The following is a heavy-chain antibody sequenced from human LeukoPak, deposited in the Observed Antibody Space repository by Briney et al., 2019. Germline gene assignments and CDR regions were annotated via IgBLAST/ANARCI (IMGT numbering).Heavy chain of an antibody. Sequence: GGSLRLSCAASGFTFSSYGMHWVCQAPGKGLEWVAVIWYDGSNKYYADSVKGRFTISRDNSKNTLYLQMNSLRAEDTAVYYCARVQHPMIQLLFYWGQGTLVTVSS. V-gene: IGHV3-33*01. D-gene: IGHD2-2*01. CDR3: ARVQHPMIQLLFY. J-gene: IGHJ4*02. CDR2: IWYDGSNK. CDR1: GFTFSSYG.